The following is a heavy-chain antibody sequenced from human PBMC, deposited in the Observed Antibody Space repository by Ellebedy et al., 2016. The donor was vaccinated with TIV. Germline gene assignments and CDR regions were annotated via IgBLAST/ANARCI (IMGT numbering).Heavy chain of an antibody. CDR1: GGSISSSNW. CDR2: IYHSGST. D-gene: IGHD3-10*01. Sequence: SETLSLXXAVSGGSISSSNWWSWVRQPPGKGLEWIGEIYHSGSTNYNPSLKSRVTISVDKSKNQFSLKLSSVTAADTAVYYCAREMDRPGKALDYWGQGTLVTVSS. J-gene: IGHJ4*02. V-gene: IGHV4-4*02. CDR3: AREMDRPGKALDY.